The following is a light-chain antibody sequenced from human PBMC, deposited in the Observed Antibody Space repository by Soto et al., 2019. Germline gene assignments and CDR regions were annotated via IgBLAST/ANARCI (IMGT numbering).Light chain of an antibody. CDR2: DVS. CDR1: SSDVGSYNR. J-gene: IGLJ1*01. V-gene: IGLV2-18*02. Sequence: QSVLTQPPSVSGSPGQAVTISCSGTSSDVGSYNRVSWYQQPPGTAPKLMLYDVSNRPSGVSDRFSGSKSGNTASLTISGLQAEDEADYYCSSFTSSSTYVFGTGTKVTVL. CDR3: SSFTSSSTYV.